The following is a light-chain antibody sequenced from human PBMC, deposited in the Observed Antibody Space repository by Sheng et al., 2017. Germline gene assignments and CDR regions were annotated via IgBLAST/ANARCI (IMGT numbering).Light chain of an antibody. CDR2: GNS. Sequence: QSVLTQPPSVSGAPGQRVTISCTGSSSNIGAGYDVHWYQQLPGTAPKLLIYGNSNRPSGVPDRFSGSKSGTSASLAITGLQAEDEADYYCQSYDSSLSGSGGVFGTGTKVHRP. CDR3: QSYDSSLSGSGGV. V-gene: IGLV1-40*01. CDR1: SSNIGAGYD. J-gene: IGLJ1*01.